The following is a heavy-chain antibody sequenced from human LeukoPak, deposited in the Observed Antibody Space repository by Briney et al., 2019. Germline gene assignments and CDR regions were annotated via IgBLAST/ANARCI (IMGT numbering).Heavy chain of an antibody. V-gene: IGHV3-30*02. CDR3: AKDKGWQLLYFDY. CDR1: GFTFSHFG. CDR2: IRSDATAQ. J-gene: IGHJ4*02. D-gene: IGHD1-26*01. Sequence: PGGSLRLSCAASGFTFSHFGMHWFRQPPGKGLEWVAFIRSDATAQYYTDSVKGRFTISRDNSKNTLSLQMNSLRAEDTAVYYCAKDKGWQLLYFDYWGQGTLVTVSS.